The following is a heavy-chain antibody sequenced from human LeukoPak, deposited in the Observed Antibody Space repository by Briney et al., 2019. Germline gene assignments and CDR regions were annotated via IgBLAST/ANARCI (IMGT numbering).Heavy chain of an antibody. CDR1: GVSISSGSYY. Sequence: SETLSLTCTVSGVSISSGSYYWAWIRQPPGKGLEWIGSIYFSGSTYYNPSLQSRVTISLDTSKNQFSLKLSSVTAADTAVYYCARESYDSSGYYYNYYYYMDVWGKGTTVTISS. J-gene: IGHJ6*03. V-gene: IGHV4-39*07. D-gene: IGHD3-22*01. CDR2: IYFSGST. CDR3: ARESYDSSGYYYNYYYYMDV.